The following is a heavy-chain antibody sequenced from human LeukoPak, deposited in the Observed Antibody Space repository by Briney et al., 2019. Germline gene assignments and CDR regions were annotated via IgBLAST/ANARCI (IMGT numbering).Heavy chain of an antibody. CDR2: IYPGESDI. Sequence: GESLKISCKGFGYSFTSYWIGWVRQMPGKGLEWVGLIYPGESDIRYSPSFQGQVTISADKSISTAYLQWSSLKASDTAMHYCARHAYHDDNSDYYFGYWGQGTLVTVSS. CDR3: ARHAYHDDNSDYYFGY. CDR1: GYSFTSYW. V-gene: IGHV5-51*01. D-gene: IGHD3-22*01. J-gene: IGHJ4*02.